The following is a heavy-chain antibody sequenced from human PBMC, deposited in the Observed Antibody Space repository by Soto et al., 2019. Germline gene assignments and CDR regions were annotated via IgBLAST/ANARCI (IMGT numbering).Heavy chain of an antibody. J-gene: IGHJ4*02. CDR2: IYHSGST. D-gene: IGHD3-10*01. V-gene: IGHV4-30-2*01. CDR1: GGSICSGGYS. CDR3: ARFGSTFDY. Sequence: PSETLSLTCAVSGGSICSGGYSWSWIRQPPGKGLEWIGYIYHSGSTYYNPSLKSRVTISVDRSKNQFSLKLSSVTAADTAVYYCARFGSTFDYWGQGTLVTVSS.